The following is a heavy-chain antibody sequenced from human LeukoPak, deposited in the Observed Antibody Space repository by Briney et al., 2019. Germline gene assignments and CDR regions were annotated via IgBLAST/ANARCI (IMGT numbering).Heavy chain of an antibody. CDR3: AKGTNSSGWYDWYYYYGMDV. Sequence: PSETLSLTCAVSGVSISSSNWWSWVRQPPGKGLEWIGEIYHSGSTNYNPSLKSRVTISVDKSKNQFSLKLSSVTAADTAVYYCAKGTNSSGWYDWYYYYGMDVWGQGTTVTVSS. CDR1: GVSISSSNW. D-gene: IGHD6-19*01. CDR2: IYHSGST. J-gene: IGHJ6*02. V-gene: IGHV4-4*02.